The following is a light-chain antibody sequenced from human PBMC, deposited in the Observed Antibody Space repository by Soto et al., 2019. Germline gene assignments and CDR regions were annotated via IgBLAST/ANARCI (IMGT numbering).Light chain of an antibody. V-gene: IGKV3-15*01. CDR2: AAS. CDR1: QSVSIN. CDR3: QQYDNWPPWT. J-gene: IGKJ1*01. Sequence: IVMTQSPATLSVSPGESATLSCRASQSVSINLAWYQQKPGQAPRLLIYAASTRATGIPARFSGGGSGTKFTLTISSLQSEDFAVYYCQQYDNWPPWTFGQGTKVDIK.